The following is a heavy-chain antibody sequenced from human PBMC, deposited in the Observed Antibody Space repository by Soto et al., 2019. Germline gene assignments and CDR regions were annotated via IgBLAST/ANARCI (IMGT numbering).Heavy chain of an antibody. V-gene: IGHV3-30*04. CDR3: ARDLGGYVHLWDKSNY. Sequence: QVQLVESGGGVVQPGASLTLSCAASGFRFSGFVMHWVRQAPGKGLEWVAVISFDASEKFYVDSVKGRFSISRDDSHSKVFLQMNSLRREDTGVYYCARDLGGYVHLWDKSNYWGQGTLVNVS. D-gene: IGHD5-12*01. CDR1: GFRFSGFV. CDR2: ISFDASEK. J-gene: IGHJ1*01.